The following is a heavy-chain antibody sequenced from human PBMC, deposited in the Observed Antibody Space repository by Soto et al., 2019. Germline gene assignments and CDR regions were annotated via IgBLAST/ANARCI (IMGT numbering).Heavy chain of an antibody. Sequence: QVQLQQWGAGLLKPSETLSLTCAVYGGSFSGYYWSWIRQPPGKGLEWIGEINHSGSTNYNPSLKGRVTISVDTSKNQFSLKLSSVTAADTAVYYCARGRYYYGSGSYYPPGDWFDPWGQGTLVTVSS. CDR1: GGSFSGYY. D-gene: IGHD3-10*01. J-gene: IGHJ5*02. CDR3: ARGRYYYGSGSYYPPGDWFDP. V-gene: IGHV4-34*01. CDR2: INHSGST.